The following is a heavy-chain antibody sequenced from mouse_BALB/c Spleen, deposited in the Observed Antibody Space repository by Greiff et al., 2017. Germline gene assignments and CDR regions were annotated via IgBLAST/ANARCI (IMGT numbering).Heavy chain of an antibody. Sequence: QVQLKESGPGLVQPSQSLSITCTVSGFSLTSYGVHWVRQSPGKGLEWLGVIWSGGSTDYNAAFISRLSISKDNSKSQVFFKMNSLQANDTAIYYCARGEYGNYLGYWYFDVWGAGTTVTVSS. J-gene: IGHJ1*01. CDR1: GFSLTSYG. V-gene: IGHV2-2*02. CDR3: ARGEYGNYLGYWYFDV. D-gene: IGHD2-10*02. CDR2: IWSGGST.